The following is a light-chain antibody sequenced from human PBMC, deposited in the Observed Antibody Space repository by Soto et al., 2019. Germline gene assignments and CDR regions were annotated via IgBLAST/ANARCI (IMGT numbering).Light chain of an antibody. CDR1: QSVSTN. Sequence: IVMTLSPATLSVSPRERATLSCRASQSVSTNLAWYQQKPGQAPRLLIYGASTRATDIPARFSGSGSGTEFTLTISSLPSEDFAVYCCQQYNNWWTFGQGTKVDIK. CDR3: QQYNNWWT. CDR2: GAS. V-gene: IGKV3-15*01. J-gene: IGKJ1*01.